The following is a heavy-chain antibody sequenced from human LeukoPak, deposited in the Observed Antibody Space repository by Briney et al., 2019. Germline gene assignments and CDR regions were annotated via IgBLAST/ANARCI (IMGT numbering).Heavy chain of an antibody. D-gene: IGHD3-3*01. J-gene: IGHJ4*02. CDR1: GFTFSSYA. CDR2: SSGSGGST. CDR3: AKNGVFGVVTSYYFDY. V-gene: IGHV3-23*01. Sequence: GGSLRLSCAASGFTFSSYAMSWVRQAPGKGLEWVSASSGSGGSTYYADSVKGRFTISRDNSKNTLYLQMNSLRAEDTAVYYCAKNGVFGVVTSYYFDYWGQGTLVTVSS.